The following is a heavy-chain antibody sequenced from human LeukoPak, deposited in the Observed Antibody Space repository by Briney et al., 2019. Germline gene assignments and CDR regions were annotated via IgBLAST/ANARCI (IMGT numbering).Heavy chain of an antibody. Sequence: SETLSLTCTVPGGSISSSSYYWGWIRQPPGKGLESIGSIYYSRSTYYNPSLKSRVTISVDTSKNQFSLKLSSLTAADTAVYYCARGVTMIVVVIHDWYFDLWGRGTLVTVSS. J-gene: IGHJ2*01. V-gene: IGHV4-39*01. CDR1: GGSISSSSYY. CDR3: ARGVTMIVVVIHDWYFDL. D-gene: IGHD3-22*01. CDR2: IYYSRST.